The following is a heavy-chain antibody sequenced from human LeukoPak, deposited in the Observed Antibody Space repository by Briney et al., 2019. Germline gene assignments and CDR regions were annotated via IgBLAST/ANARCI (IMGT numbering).Heavy chain of an antibody. CDR2: IIPILGIA. Sequence: SVKVSCKASGGTFSSYTISWVRQAPGQGLEWRGRIIPILGIANYAQKFQGRVTITADESTSTAYMELSSLRSEDTAVYYCARDNYGIQSPGSAFDIWGQGTMVTVSS. V-gene: IGHV1-69*04. D-gene: IGHD3-16*01. J-gene: IGHJ3*02. CDR3: ARDNYGIQSPGSAFDI. CDR1: GGTFSSYT.